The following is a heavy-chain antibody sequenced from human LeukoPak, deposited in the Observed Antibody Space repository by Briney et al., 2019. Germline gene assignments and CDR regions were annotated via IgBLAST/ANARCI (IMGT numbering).Heavy chain of an antibody. CDR1: GYTFNTFA. D-gene: IGHD2-2*01. V-gene: IGHV1-18*01. CDR3: ARAHPPHHRDCSSTSCPRGYYYYYMDV. CDR2: ISTYNGNT. Sequence: ASVKVSSKASGYTFNTFAISWVRQAPGQGFEWMGWISTYNGNTNYVEKFQGRVTMTRDTSTSTVYMELSSLRSEDTAVYYCARAHPPHHRDCSSTSCPRGYYYYYMDVWGKGTTVTVSS. J-gene: IGHJ6*03.